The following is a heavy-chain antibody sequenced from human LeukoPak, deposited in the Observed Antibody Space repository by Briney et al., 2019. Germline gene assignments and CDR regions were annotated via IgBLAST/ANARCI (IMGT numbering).Heavy chain of an antibody. CDR3: ARDLGDNYDFWSGSF. CDR1: GFTFNTCS. Sequence: GGSLRLSCAASGFTFNTCSMNWVHQAPGKGLEWVSYISSSSSTIYYADSVKGRFTISRDNAKNSLYLQMNSLRAEDTAVYYCARDLGDNYDFWSGSFWGQGILVTVSS. J-gene: IGHJ4*02. D-gene: IGHD3-3*01. CDR2: ISSSSSTI. V-gene: IGHV3-48*01.